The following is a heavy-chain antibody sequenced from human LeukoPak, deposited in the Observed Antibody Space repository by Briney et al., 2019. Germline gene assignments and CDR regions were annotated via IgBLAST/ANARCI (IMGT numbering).Heavy chain of an antibody. Sequence: ASVKVSCKASGYTFTGYYMHCVRQAPGQGLEWMGWINPNSGGTNYAQKFQGRVTMTRDTSISTAYMELSRRRSDDTAVYYCARGVDQWPGKPFDYWGQGTLVTVSS. D-gene: IGHD6-19*01. CDR1: GYTFTGYY. J-gene: IGHJ4*02. CDR2: INPNSGGT. V-gene: IGHV1-2*02. CDR3: ARGVDQWPGKPFDY.